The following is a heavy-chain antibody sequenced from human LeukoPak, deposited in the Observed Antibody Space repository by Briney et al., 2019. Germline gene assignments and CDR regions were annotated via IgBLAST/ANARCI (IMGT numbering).Heavy chain of an antibody. CDR3: ARLGLGGYMDV. CDR1: GGSISSSSYY. Sequence: SETLSLTCTVSGGSISSSSYYWGWIRQPPGKGLEWIGSTYYSGSTYYNPSLKSRVTISVDTSKNQFSLKLSSVTAADTAVYYCARLGLGGYMDVWGKGTTVTVSS. CDR2: TYYSGST. J-gene: IGHJ6*03. V-gene: IGHV4-39*01. D-gene: IGHD3/OR15-3a*01.